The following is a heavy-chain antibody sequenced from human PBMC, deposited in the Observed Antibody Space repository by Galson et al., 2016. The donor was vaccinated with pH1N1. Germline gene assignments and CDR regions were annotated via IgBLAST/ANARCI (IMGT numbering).Heavy chain of an antibody. CDR1: GFSLSTSAVG. CDR2: IFWNDDR. Sequence: PALVKPTQTLRLTCTLSGFSLSTSAVGVGWIRQPPGKALEWLALIFWNDDRYYRPSLKNRLTITKGTSENLVVLTMTNMDPVDTSTYYCTHREYGDFVDSFDHWGQGALVTVSS. D-gene: IGHD4-17*01. CDR3: THREYGDFVDSFDH. V-gene: IGHV2-5*01. J-gene: IGHJ4*02.